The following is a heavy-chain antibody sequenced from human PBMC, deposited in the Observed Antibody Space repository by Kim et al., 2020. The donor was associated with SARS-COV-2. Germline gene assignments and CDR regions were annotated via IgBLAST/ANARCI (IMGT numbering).Heavy chain of an antibody. CDR2: IYYSGST. Sequence: SETLSLTCTVSGGSISSYYWSWIRQPPGKGLEWIGYIYYSGSTNYNPSLKSRVTISVDTSKNQFSLKLSSVTAADTAVYYCARGLEWELLRWFDPWGQGTLVTVSS. D-gene: IGHD1-26*01. CDR1: GGSISSYY. V-gene: IGHV4-59*13. J-gene: IGHJ5*02. CDR3: ARGLEWELLRWFDP.